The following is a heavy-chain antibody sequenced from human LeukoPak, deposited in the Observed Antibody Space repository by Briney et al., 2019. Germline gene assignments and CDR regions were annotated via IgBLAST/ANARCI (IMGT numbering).Heavy chain of an antibody. V-gene: IGHV3-23*01. D-gene: IGHD5-24*01. CDR3: AGATRPRWLQPD. J-gene: IGHJ4*02. CDR2: ISGSGGST. Sequence: GGSLRLSCAASGFTFSSYAMSWVRQAPGKGLEWVSAISGSGGSTYYADSVKGRFTISRDNSKNTLYLQMNSLRAEDTAVYYCAGATRPRWLQPDWGQGTLVTVSS. CDR1: GFTFSSYA.